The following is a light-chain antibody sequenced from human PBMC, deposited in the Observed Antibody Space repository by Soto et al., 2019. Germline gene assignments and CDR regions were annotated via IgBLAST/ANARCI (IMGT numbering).Light chain of an antibody. J-gene: IGLJ3*02. V-gene: IGLV2-14*01. CDR3: GSYTIDSTWV. CDR2: EDR. Sequence: QLVLTQPASVSGSPGQSITISCTGPSSDVGDYNYVSWYQHHPGKAPKLIIYEDRNRPSGVSHRFSGSKSGNTASLTISGLQAEDEADYYCGSYTIDSTWVFGGGTKLTVL. CDR1: SSDVGDYNY.